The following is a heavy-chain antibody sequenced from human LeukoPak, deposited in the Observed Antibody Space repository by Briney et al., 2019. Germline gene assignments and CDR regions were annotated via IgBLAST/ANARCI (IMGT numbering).Heavy chain of an antibody. CDR2: IIPLLGIA. V-gene: IGHV1-69*02. D-gene: IGHD5-18*01. CDR3: TRNGGGYSYGVKGNYYYYGMDV. Sequence: PVKVSCKASGGTFSRYTISWVRQAPGQGLEWMGRIIPLLGIANYAQKFQGRVTITADKSTSTPYMELSSLRSEDTAVYYCTRNGGGYSYGVKGNYYYYGMDVWGQGTTVTVSS. J-gene: IGHJ6*02. CDR1: GGTFSRYT.